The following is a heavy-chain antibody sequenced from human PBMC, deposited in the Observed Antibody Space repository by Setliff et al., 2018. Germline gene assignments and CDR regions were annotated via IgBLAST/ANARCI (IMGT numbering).Heavy chain of an antibody. V-gene: IGHV1-69*06. CDR1: GGTFSGYA. J-gene: IGHJ6*02. CDR3: ARDSVTLAQLERRGGWHYYGMGV. CDR2: ITPIFETA. D-gene: IGHD1-1*01. Sequence: SVKVSCKASGGTFSGYAFSWVRQAPGQGLEWMGGITPIFETAHYAEKFRDRVTITADKSTTTIHMELSSLISEDTAVYFCARDSVTLAQLERRGGWHYYGMGVWGQGTTVTVSS.